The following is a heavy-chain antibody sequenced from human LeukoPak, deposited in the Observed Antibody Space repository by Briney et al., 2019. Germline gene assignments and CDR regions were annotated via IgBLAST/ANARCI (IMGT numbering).Heavy chain of an antibody. D-gene: IGHD3-22*01. CDR2: ISYDGSNK. J-gene: IGHJ4*02. Sequence: GGSLRLSCAASGFTFSSYAMHWVRQAPGKGLEWVAVISYDGSNKYYADSVKGRFTISRDNSKNTLYLQMNSLRAEDTAVYYCAREGSSGYFSVDYWGQGTLVTVSS. V-gene: IGHV3-30-3*01. CDR1: GFTFSSYA. CDR3: AREGSSGYFSVDY.